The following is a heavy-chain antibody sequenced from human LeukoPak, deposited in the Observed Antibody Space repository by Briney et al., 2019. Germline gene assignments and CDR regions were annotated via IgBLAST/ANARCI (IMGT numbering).Heavy chain of an antibody. CDR3: ARGSKYCSSTSCLYYYYYMDV. D-gene: IGHD2-2*01. CDR2: MNPNSGNT. CDR1: GYTFTSYD. Sequence: ASVKVSCKASGYTFTSYDSNWVRQAPGQGLEWMGWMNPNSGNTGYAQKFQGRVTITRNTSISTAYMELSSLRSEDTAVYYCARGSKYCSSTSCLYYYYYMDVWGKGTTVTVSS. J-gene: IGHJ6*03. V-gene: IGHV1-8*03.